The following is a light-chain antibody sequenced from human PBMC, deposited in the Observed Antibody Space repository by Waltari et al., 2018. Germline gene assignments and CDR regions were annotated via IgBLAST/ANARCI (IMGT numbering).Light chain of an antibody. V-gene: IGLV1-51*01. J-gene: IGLJ2*01. Sequence: QSVLTQPPSVSAAPGQKVTISCSGSSSNIGNYFVSWYHQLPGATPKLLIYDKYTRPAGIPDRFSASKSGTSATLDITGLQIGDEADYYCATWDNSLTAVVFGGGTKLTVL. CDR3: ATWDNSLTAVV. CDR1: SSNIGNYF. CDR2: DKY.